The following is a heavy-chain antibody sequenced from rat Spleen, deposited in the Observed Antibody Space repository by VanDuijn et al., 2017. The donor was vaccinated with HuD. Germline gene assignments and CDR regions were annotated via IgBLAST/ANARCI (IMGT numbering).Heavy chain of an antibody. CDR2: ITTGGANT. J-gene: IGHJ4*01. Sequence: EVQLVESGGGLVQPGRSMKLSCVVSGFTFSNYYMAWVRQAPTKGLAWVASITTGGANTYYRESVKGRFTISRDNAKSTLYLQMDSLRSEDTATYCCARQRITTFDVMDAWGQVASVTGSS. V-gene: IGHV5-25*01. CDR3: ARQRITTFDVMDA. CDR1: GFTFSNYY. D-gene: IGHD1-10*01.